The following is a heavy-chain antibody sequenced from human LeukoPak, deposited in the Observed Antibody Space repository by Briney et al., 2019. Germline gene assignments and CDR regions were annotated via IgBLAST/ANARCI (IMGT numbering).Heavy chain of an antibody. Sequence: GGSLKISCKGSGYSFTSYWIGWVRPMSGEGVEWIGIIYPGDSDTRYSPSFQGQVTITADESISTAYLKWSSLKAWDTAMNSGARRLSTASWFDAWSQGTLVTVSS. V-gene: IGHV5-51*01. J-gene: IGHJ5*02. CDR1: GYSFTSYW. CDR2: IYPGDSDT. CDR3: ARRLSTASWFDA. D-gene: IGHD2-2*01.